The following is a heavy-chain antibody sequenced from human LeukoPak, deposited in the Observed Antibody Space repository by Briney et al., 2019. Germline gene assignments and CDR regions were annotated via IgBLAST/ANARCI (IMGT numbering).Heavy chain of an antibody. J-gene: IGHJ4*02. CDR1: GFSLSDYY. V-gene: IGHV3-11*01. CDR3: ARGRRGSYYTFQV. CDR2: VTSTGRST. D-gene: IGHD3-16*01. Sequence: GESLRLSCAVSGFSLSDYYMNWVRQAPGKGLEWISYVTSTGRSTNYADSVKGRFTISRDSAKNSVSLQLSSLTAEDTAVYYCARGRRGSYYTFQVWGQGTLVSVSS.